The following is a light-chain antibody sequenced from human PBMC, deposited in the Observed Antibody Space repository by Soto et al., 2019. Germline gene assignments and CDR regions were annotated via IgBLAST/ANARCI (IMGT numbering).Light chain of an antibody. CDR2: GAS. V-gene: IGKV3-20*01. CDR1: QSVSSSY. CDR3: QQYGT. J-gene: IGKJ1*01. Sequence: EMVMTQSPATRSVSPGGRATRSCRASQSVSSSYLAWYQQKPGQAPRLLIYGASRRATGIPDRFSGSGSGSDFTLTISRLEPEDFAVYYRQQYGTFGQGTKVDIK.